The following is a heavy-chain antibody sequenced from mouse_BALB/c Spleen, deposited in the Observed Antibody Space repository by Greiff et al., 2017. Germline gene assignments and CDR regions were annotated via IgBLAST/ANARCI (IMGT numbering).Heavy chain of an antibody. CDR1: GFTFSSFG. CDR3: ARSAYYGSSYGAMDY. D-gene: IGHD1-1*01. J-gene: IGHJ4*01. CDR2: ISSGSSTI. V-gene: IGHV5-17*02. Sequence: EVHLVESGGGLVQPGGSRKLSCAASGFTFSSFGMHWVRQAPEKGLEWVAYISSGSSTIYYADTVKGRFTISRDNPKNTLFLQMTSLRSEDTAMYYCARSAYYGSSYGAMDYWGQGTSVTVSS.